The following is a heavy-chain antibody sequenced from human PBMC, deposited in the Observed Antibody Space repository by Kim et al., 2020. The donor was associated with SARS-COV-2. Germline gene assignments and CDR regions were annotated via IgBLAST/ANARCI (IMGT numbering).Heavy chain of an antibody. CDR2: IYYSGST. D-gene: IGHD1-26*01. Sequence: SETLSLTCTVSGGSISSSSYYWGWIRQPPGKGLEWIGSIYYSGSTYYNPSLKSRVTISVDTSKNQFSLKLSSVTAADTAVYYCARDRVRGYSGYGIVGAIDYWGQGTLVTVSS. CDR3: ARDRVRGYSGYGIVGAIDY. J-gene: IGHJ4*02. V-gene: IGHV4-39*07. CDR1: GGSISSSSYY.